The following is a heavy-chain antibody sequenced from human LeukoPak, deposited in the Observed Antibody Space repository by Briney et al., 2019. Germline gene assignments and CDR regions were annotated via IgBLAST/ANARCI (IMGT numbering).Heavy chain of an antibody. CDR1: GFTYSDYY. D-gene: IGHD2-15*01. V-gene: IGHV3-11*06. J-gene: IGHJ4*02. CDR2: ISSSSSYT. CDR3: ARDRVCSGGSCYSGFDY. Sequence: GGSLRLSCAASGFTYSDYYMSWIRQAPGKGLEWVSYISSSSSYTNYADSVKGRFTISRDNAKNSLYLQMNSLRAEDTAVYYCARDRVCSGGSCYSGFDYWGQGTLVTVSS.